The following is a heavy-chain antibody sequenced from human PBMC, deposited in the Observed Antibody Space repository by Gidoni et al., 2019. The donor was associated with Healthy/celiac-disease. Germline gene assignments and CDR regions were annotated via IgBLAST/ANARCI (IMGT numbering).Heavy chain of an antibody. Sequence: QVQLVQSGAEVKKPGSSVKVSCKASGGTFSSYAISWLRQAPGQGLEWMGGIIPIFGTANYAQKFQGRVTITADESTSTAYMELSSLRSEDTAVYYCARTLYYYDSSGYYYFDYWGQGTLVTVSS. CDR2: IIPIFGTA. D-gene: IGHD3-22*01. V-gene: IGHV1-69*01. CDR3: ARTLYYYDSSGYYYFDY. J-gene: IGHJ4*02. CDR1: GGTFSSYA.